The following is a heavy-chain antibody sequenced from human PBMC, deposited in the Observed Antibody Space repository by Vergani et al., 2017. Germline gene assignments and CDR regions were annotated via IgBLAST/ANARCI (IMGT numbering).Heavy chain of an antibody. CDR2: INPSGGST. V-gene: IGHV1-46*01. CDR1: GYTFTSYY. CDR3: ARDLWGLGYCSGGSCPLGY. D-gene: IGHD2-15*01. Sequence: QVQLVQSGAEVKKPGASVKVSCKASGYTFTSYYMHWVRQAPGQGLEWMGIINPSGGSTSYAQKFQGRVTMTRDTSTSTVYMELSSLRSEDTAVYYCARDLWGLGYCSGGSCPLGYWGQGTLVTVSS. J-gene: IGHJ4*02.